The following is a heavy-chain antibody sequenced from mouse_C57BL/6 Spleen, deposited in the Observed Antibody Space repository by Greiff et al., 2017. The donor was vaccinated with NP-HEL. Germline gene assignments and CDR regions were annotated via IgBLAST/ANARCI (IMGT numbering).Heavy chain of an antibody. D-gene: IGHD2-4*01. CDR1: GYTFTSYG. CDR3: ARYYDWGY. J-gene: IGHJ2*01. Sequence: VQLQESGAELARPGASVKLSCKASGYTFTSYGISWVKQRTGQGLEWIGEIYPRSGNTYYNEKFKGKATLTADKSSSTAYMELRSLTSEDSAVYFCARYYDWGYWGQGTTLTVSS. CDR2: IYPRSGNT. V-gene: IGHV1-81*01.